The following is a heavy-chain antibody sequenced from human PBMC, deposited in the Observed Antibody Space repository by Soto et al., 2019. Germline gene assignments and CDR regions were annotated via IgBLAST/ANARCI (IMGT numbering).Heavy chain of an antibody. Sequence: PGESLKISCKGSGYSFTSYWISWVRQMPGKGLEWMGRIDPSDSYTNYSPSFQGHVTISADKSISTAYLQWSSLKASDTAMYYCARLSYSDLYYYYGMDVWGQGTTVTVSS. CDR1: GYSFTSYW. CDR3: ARLSYSDLYYYYGMDV. V-gene: IGHV5-10-1*01. J-gene: IGHJ6*02. CDR2: IDPSDSYT. D-gene: IGHD3-10*01.